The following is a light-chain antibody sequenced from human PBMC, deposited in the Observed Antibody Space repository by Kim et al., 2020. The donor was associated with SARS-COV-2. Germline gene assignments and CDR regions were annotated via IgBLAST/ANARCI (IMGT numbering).Light chain of an antibody. Sequence: NFMLVQPQSVAWSLGKTVTISCTRSSGSIANNYVQWYQQRPGQSPTNVIYEDDQRPSGVPDRFSGSIDLSSNSASLTISGLKTEDEADYYCQSYGTSRVFGGGTQLTVL. CDR1: SGSIANNY. CDR2: EDD. V-gene: IGLV6-57*01. J-gene: IGLJ2*01. CDR3: QSYGTSRV.